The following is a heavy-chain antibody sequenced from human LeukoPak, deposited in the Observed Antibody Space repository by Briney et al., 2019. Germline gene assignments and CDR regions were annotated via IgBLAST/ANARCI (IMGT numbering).Heavy chain of an antibody. CDR1: GLTFSSYS. D-gene: IGHD1-26*01. CDR3: ARGAEWELLPFDY. J-gene: IGHJ4*02. CDR2: ISSSSSYI. Sequence: GGSLRLSCAASGLTFSSYSMNWVRQAPGKGLEWVSSISSSSSYIYYADSVKGRFTISRDNAKNSLYLQMNSLRAEDTAVYYCARGAEWELLPFDYWGQGTLVTVSS. V-gene: IGHV3-21*01.